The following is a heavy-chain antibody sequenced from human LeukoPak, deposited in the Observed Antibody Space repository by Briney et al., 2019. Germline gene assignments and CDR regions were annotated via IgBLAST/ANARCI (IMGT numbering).Heavy chain of an antibody. Sequence: GGSLRLSCAASGFTFDDYGMSWVRQAPGKGREWVANIKRVGSDKYYVGSVEGRFTISRDHAKNSLYLQMSSLRTEYTAIYYCARALYNTGWYPDYFDSWGQGTLVTVSS. D-gene: IGHD6-19*01. J-gene: IGHJ4*02. CDR1: GFTFDDYG. CDR3: ARALYNTGWYPDYFDS. CDR2: IKRVGSDK. V-gene: IGHV3-7*04.